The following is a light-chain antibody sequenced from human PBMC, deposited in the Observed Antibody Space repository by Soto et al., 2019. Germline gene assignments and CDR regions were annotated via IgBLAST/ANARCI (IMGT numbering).Light chain of an antibody. CDR1: QSVGSN. Sequence: EIVMTQSPGPLSVSPGGGATLSCRASQSVGSNLVWYQQKPGQAPRLLIYGASTRATGIPARFSGSGSVTEFTLTISSLQSEDVAVYYCQQYKHWPRTFGQGTKVEI. J-gene: IGKJ1*01. V-gene: IGKV3-15*01. CDR2: GAS. CDR3: QQYKHWPRT.